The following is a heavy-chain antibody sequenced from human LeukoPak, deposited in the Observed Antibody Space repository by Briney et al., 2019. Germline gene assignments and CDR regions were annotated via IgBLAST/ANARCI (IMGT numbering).Heavy chain of an antibody. CDR3: ASIYPDY. D-gene: IGHD3-10*01. CDR1: GFTFSSYG. J-gene: IGHJ4*02. Sequence: GGSLRLSCAASGFTFSSYGMHWVRQAPGKGLEWVSFIRYDGSNEYYADSVKGRFTISRDNAKNTLYLQMNSLRAEDTAVYYCASIYPDYWGQGTLVTVSS. V-gene: IGHV3-30*02. CDR2: IRYDGSNE.